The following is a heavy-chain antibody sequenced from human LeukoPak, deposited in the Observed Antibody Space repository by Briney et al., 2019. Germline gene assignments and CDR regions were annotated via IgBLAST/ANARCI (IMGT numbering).Heavy chain of an antibody. Sequence: GASVKVSFKASGFTFTSYDINWVRQATGQGLEWMGWMNPNSGNTGYAQKFQGRVTMTRNTSISTAYMELSSLRPEDTAVYYCARGRYDSSGYYPDYWGQGTLVTVSS. CDR2: MNPNSGNT. J-gene: IGHJ4*02. CDR1: GFTFTSYD. CDR3: ARGRYDSSGYYPDY. D-gene: IGHD3-22*01. V-gene: IGHV1-8*01.